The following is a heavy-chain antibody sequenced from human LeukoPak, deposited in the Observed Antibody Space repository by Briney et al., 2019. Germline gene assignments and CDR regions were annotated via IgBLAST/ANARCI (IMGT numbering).Heavy chain of an antibody. J-gene: IGHJ5*02. Sequence: GGSLRLSCAASGFTFSSHWMHWVRQAPEKGLVGVSHINADGSATYYAASVKGRFTISRDNARNTLYLQMHSLTAEDTGVYYCVRGALRDCSYTSCTRVNWFDPWGQGTLVTVSS. D-gene: IGHD2-2*01. CDR3: VRGALRDCSYTSCTRVNWFDP. CDR1: GFTFSSHW. V-gene: IGHV3-74*01. CDR2: INADGSAT.